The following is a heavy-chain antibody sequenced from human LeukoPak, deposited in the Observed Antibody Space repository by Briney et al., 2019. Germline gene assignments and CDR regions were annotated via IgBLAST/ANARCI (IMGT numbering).Heavy chain of an antibody. CDR3: ARLPYNWNLGFDI. V-gene: IGHV5-51*01. D-gene: IGHD1-7*01. CDR1: GYSFTSYW. J-gene: IGHJ3*02. CDR2: IYPGDSDT. Sequence: GESLKIACKGSGYSFTSYWIGWVRQMPGKGLEWMGIIYPGDSDTRYSPSFQGQVTISADKSISTAYLQWSSLKASDTAMYYCARLPYNWNLGFDIWGQGTMVTVSS.